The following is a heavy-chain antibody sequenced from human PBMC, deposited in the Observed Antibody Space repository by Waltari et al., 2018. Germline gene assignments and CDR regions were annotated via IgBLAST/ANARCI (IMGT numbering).Heavy chain of an antibody. CDR3: TTLLGFCNGGNCYPY. D-gene: IGHD2-15*01. CDR2: IKSKSAGETT. CDR1: GFSFPNAW. Sequence: EAQLVESGGGLVKPGGSLRLPCIAYGFSFPNAWINWVRQTPGKGLEWVGLIKSKSAGETTDYTAPVKGRFTISRDDSKDTLYLQMNSLKSEDTAVYYCTTLLGFCNGGNCYPYWGQGTLVTVSS. V-gene: IGHV3-15*07. J-gene: IGHJ4*02.